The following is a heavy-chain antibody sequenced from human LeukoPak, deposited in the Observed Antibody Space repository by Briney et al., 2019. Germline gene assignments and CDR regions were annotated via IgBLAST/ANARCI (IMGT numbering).Heavy chain of an antibody. CDR3: ARDGVVDSSGWYVDY. CDR2: ITTSGGIK. J-gene: IGHJ4*02. D-gene: IGHD6-19*01. Sequence: PGGSLRLSCATSGFTFSNYEMNWVRQAPGKGLEWVSYITTSGGIKSYADSVKGRFTISRDNAKNSVYLQIISLRAEDTAVYYCARDGVVDSSGWYVDYWGQGTLVTVSS. V-gene: IGHV3-48*03. CDR1: GFTFSNYE.